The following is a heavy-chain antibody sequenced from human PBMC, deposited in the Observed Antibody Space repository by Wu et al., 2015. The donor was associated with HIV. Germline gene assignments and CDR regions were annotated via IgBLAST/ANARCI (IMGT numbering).Heavy chain of an antibody. Sequence: QVQLVQSGTEVKKPGSSVTVSCKSSGGTFSNFVINWVRQAPGQGLEWMGRLIPIYGVTNYAQKFQGRVTITADASRATVYMELTSLRFEDTAMYYCAIERFPPATCGDCFPPFQFWGQGTLVTVSS. CDR3: AIERFPPATCGDCFPPFQF. J-gene: IGHJ4*02. D-gene: IGHD2-21*01. V-gene: IGHV1-69*13. CDR1: GGTFSNFV. CDR2: LIPIYGVT.